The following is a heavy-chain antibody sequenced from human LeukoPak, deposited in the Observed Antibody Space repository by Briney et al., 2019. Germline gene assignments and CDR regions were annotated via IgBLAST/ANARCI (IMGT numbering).Heavy chain of an antibody. CDR1: GYSFTSYY. Sequence: ASVKVSCKAFGYSFTSYYMHWVRQAPGQGLEWMGIINPSGGTTSYAQRFQDRVTMTRDTSTSTVYMELSSLRSEDTAVYFCARVRGYSLFDYWGQGILVTVS. CDR2: INPSGGTT. J-gene: IGHJ4*02. V-gene: IGHV1-46*01. CDR3: ARVRGYSLFDY. D-gene: IGHD5-18*01.